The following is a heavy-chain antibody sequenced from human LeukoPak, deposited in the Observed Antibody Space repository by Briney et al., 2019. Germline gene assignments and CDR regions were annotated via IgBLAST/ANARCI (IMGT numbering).Heavy chain of an antibody. Sequence: SETLSLTCTVSGGSISSSSYYWGWIRQPPGKGLEWIGSIYYSGSTYYNPSLKSRGTISVDTSKNQFSLKLSSVTAADTAVYYCARGPIVVVPAATDYYYYYMDVWGKGTTVTVSS. CDR1: GGSISSSSYY. J-gene: IGHJ6*03. CDR3: ARGPIVVVPAATDYYYYYMDV. V-gene: IGHV4-39*07. D-gene: IGHD2-2*01. CDR2: IYYSGST.